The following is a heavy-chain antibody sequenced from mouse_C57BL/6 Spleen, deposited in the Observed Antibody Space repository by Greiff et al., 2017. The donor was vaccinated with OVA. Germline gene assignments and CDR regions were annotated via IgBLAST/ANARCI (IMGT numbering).Heavy chain of an antibody. V-gene: IGHV1-39*01. CDR3: AKGYDGYPYWYFDV. D-gene: IGHD2-3*01. Sequence: LVESGPELVKPGASVKISCKASGYSFTDYNMNWVKQSNGKSLEWIGVINPNYGTTSYNQKFKGKATLTVDQSSSTAYMQLNSLTSEDSAVYYCAKGYDGYPYWYFDVWGTGTTVTVSS. CDR2: INPNYGTT. CDR1: GYSFTDYN. J-gene: IGHJ1*03.